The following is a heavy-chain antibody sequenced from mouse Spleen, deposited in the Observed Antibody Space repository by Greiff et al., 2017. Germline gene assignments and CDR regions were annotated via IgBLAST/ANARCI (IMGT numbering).Heavy chain of an antibody. CDR2: IDPNSGGT. J-gene: IGHJ2*01. CDR1: GYTFTSYW. Sequence: VQLQQSGAELVKPGASVKLSCKASGYTFTSYWMHWVKQRPGRGLEWIGRIDPNSGGTKYNEKFKSKATLTVDKPSSTAYMQLSSLTSKDSAVYYCARERAGTYFDYWGQGTTLTVSS. V-gene: IGHV1-72*01. D-gene: IGHD3-3*01. CDR3: ARERAGTYFDY.